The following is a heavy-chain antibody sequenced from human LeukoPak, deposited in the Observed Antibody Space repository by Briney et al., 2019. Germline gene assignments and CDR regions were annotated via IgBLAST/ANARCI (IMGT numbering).Heavy chain of an antibody. CDR1: GGSISSTSYF. V-gene: IGHV4-39*07. Sequence: PSETLSLTCTVSGGSISSTSYFWSWIRQSPEKGLEWIGGIYFSGTTYYNPSLKSRVTISVDTSKNQFSLKLSSLTAADTAVYYCARDISDLRGVTTNYWGQGTLVTVSS. CDR2: IYFSGTT. CDR3: ARDISDLRGVTTNY. D-gene: IGHD4-17*01. J-gene: IGHJ4*02.